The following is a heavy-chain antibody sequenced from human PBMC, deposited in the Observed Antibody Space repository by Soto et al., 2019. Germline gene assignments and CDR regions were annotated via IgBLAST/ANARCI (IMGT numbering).Heavy chain of an antibody. J-gene: IGHJ6*02. Sequence: LSLTCTVSGASVNFGDYYGSWIRRPLGKGLEWIGYISSSGSTSYNPSLKSRVSISLDTSNNHFSLNLNSVTAADTAVYYCARDSREDSHGYSYYYMDVWGQGTTVTVSS. V-gene: IGHV4-30-4*08. CDR3: ARDSREDSHGYSYYYMDV. D-gene: IGHD5-18*01. CDR1: GASVNFGDYY. CDR2: ISSSGST.